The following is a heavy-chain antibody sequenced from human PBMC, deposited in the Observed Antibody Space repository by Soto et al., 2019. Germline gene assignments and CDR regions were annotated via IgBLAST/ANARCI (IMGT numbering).Heavy chain of an antibody. CDR2: IYHRETT. CDR3: ARYRDYGDYGYFDS. V-gene: IGHV4-61*01. CDR1: GSSVSGGIYY. D-gene: IGHD4-17*01. Sequence: QVQLQKSGPGLVKPSETLSLTCTVSGSSVSGGIYYWTWIRQPPGKGLEWIGYIYHRETTNYNASLRSRVTISVDTSKNLFSLRLTSVTAADTAVYYCARYRDYGDYGYFDSWGQGTLVTVSS. J-gene: IGHJ4*02.